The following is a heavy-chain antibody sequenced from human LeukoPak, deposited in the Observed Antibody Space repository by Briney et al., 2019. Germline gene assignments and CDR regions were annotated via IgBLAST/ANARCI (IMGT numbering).Heavy chain of an antibody. CDR3: ARDLRWFDP. Sequence: SETLSLTCTVSGGSISSYHWSWIRQPPGKGLEWIGYIYYSGSTNYNPSLKSRVTISVDTSKNQFSLKLSSVTAADTAVYYCARDLRWFDPWGQGTLVTVSS. D-gene: IGHD3-16*01. CDR1: GGSISSYH. CDR2: IYYSGST. V-gene: IGHV4-59*01. J-gene: IGHJ5*02.